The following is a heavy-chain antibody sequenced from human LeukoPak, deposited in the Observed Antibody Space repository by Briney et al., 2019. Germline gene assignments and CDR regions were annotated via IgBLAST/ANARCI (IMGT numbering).Heavy chain of an antibody. Sequence: PGGSLRLSCAASGFTFSSYAMHWVRQAPGKGLEWVAVISYDGSNKYYADSVKGRFTISRDNSKNTLYLQMNSLRAEDTAVYYCAKDLGDWGQGTLVTVSS. V-gene: IGHV3-30-3*01. CDR2: ISYDGSNK. D-gene: IGHD3-16*01. CDR3: AKDLGD. J-gene: IGHJ4*02. CDR1: GFTFSSYA.